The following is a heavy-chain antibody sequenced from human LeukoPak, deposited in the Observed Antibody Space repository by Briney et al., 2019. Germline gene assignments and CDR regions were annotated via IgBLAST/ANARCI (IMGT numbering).Heavy chain of an antibody. CDR3: AREDCSSSSCQYYYYYMDV. V-gene: IGHV4-38-2*02. CDR2: FSHSGTT. Sequence: SETLSPTCAVSGYPITSFHYWGWIRQPPGKGLEWIGSFSHSGTTYYNPSLKSRVTILVDTSKNQFSLNLSSVTAADTAVYYCAREDCSSSSCQYYYYYMDVWGKGTTVTVSS. D-gene: IGHD2-2*01. CDR1: GYPITSFHY. J-gene: IGHJ6*03.